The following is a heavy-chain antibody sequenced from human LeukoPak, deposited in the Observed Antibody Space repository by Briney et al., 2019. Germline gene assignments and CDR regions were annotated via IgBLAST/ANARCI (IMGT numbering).Heavy chain of an antibody. Sequence: KPSETLSLTCTVSGASISNFYWSWIRQPPGKGLEWIGELYYSGTTKYNPSLKSRVTISVDASKYQFSLKLSSVTAADTAVYYCARALHVKFDYWGQGLLVTVSS. CDR1: GASISNFY. CDR2: LYYSGTT. J-gene: IGHJ4*02. CDR3: ARALHVKFDY. D-gene: IGHD2-21*02. V-gene: IGHV4-59*01.